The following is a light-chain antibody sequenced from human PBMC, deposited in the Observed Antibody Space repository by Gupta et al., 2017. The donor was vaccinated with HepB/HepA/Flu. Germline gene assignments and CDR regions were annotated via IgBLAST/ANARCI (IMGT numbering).Light chain of an antibody. J-gene: IGKJ4*01. CDR2: GAS. V-gene: IGKV1-39*01. Sequence: DIQMTQSPSSLSTSIGDRVIITCRASQSINNYLNWYQQKPGGAPKLLISGASNWQRGVSARFSGSGCGTYFTLTISSRQPEDIATYYCQQNDNTPAITFGGGTKVDI. CDR3: QQNDNTPAIT. CDR1: QSINNY.